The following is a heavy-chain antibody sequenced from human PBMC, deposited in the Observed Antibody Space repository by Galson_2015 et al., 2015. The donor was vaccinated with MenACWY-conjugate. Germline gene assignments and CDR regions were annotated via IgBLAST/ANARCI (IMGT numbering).Heavy chain of an antibody. CDR2: INSDGSST. D-gene: IGHD2-2*01. J-gene: IGHJ5*02. V-gene: IGHV3-74*01. CDR3: AQYCSSTSCYAGKGA. Sequence: LSFPSSFFPFPLSFLPFFFPSPGKGLVWVSRINSDGSSTSYADSVKGRFTISRDNAKNTLYLQMNSRRAEDTAVYYCAQYCSSTSCYAGKGAWGQGTLVTVSS. CDR1: FFPFPLSF.